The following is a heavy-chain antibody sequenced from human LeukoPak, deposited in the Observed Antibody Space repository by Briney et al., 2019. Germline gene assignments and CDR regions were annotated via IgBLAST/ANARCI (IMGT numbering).Heavy chain of an antibody. V-gene: IGHV3-33*01. CDR1: GFTFSSYG. D-gene: IGHD2-15*01. Sequence: PGGPLRLSCAASGFTFSSYGMHWVRQAPGKGLEWVAVIWYDGSNKYYADSVKGRFTISRDNSKYTLYLQMNSLRAEDTAVYYCARAYCSGGSCYSIDYWGQGTLVTVSS. CDR2: IWYDGSNK. CDR3: ARAYCSGGSCYSIDY. J-gene: IGHJ4*02.